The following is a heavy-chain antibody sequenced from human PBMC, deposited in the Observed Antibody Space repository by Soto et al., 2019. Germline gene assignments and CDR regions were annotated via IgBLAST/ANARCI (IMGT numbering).Heavy chain of an antibody. J-gene: IGHJ1*01. D-gene: IGHD3-16*01. CDR3: ASKILLGY. Sequence: GGSLRLSCAASGFTFDDYAMHWVRQAPGKGLEWVSGISWNSGSIGYADSVKGRFTISRDNSKNTLYLQMDSLRVEDTAVYFCASKILLGYWGQGTLVTVSS. CDR2: ISWNSGSI. CDR1: GFTFDDYA. V-gene: IGHV3-9*01.